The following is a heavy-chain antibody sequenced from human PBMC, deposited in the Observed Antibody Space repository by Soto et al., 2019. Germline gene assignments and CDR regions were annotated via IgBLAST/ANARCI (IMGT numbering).Heavy chain of an antibody. J-gene: IGHJ6*02. V-gene: IGHV3-23*01. D-gene: IGHD2-8*01. CDR1: GFTFSSYA. CDR3: AKDQDIVLMDYGMDV. CDR2: ISGSGGST. Sequence: GSLRLSCAASGFTFSSYAMSWVRQAPGKGLEWVSAISGSGGSTYYADSVKGRLTISRDNSKNTLYLQMNSLRAEDTAVYYCAKDQDIVLMDYGMDVWGQGTTVTVSS.